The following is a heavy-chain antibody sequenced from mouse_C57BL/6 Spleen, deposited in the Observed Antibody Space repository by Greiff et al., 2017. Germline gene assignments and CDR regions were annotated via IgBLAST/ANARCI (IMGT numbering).Heavy chain of an antibody. CDR3: ARDPLYYGSSYGAMDY. D-gene: IGHD1-1*01. J-gene: IGHJ4*01. CDR1: GFTFSSYA. Sequence: EVTVVESGGGLVKPGGSLKLSCAASGFTFSSYAMSWVRQTPEKRLECVAPIIDGCSYTYYPDNVKGRFTISRANAKNNLYLQMSQLKSEDTAMYYCARDPLYYGSSYGAMDYWGQGTSVTVSS. V-gene: IGHV5-4*01. CDR2: IIDGCSYT.